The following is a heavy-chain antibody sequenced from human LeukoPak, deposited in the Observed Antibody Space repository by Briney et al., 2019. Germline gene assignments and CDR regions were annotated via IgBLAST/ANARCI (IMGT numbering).Heavy chain of an antibody. CDR2: INSSGGSK. Sequence: GASVKVSCKASGYTFTSYYMHWVRQAPVQGLEWMGVINSSGGSKSYAQKFQGRVTMNRDTSTSTVYMELSSLRSEDTAVYYCAREGYCSSTSCYGSGITGTQAPDYWGQGTLVTVSS. J-gene: IGHJ4*02. V-gene: IGHV1-46*01. CDR1: GYTFTSYY. CDR3: AREGYCSSTSCYGSGITGTQAPDY. D-gene: IGHD2-2*01.